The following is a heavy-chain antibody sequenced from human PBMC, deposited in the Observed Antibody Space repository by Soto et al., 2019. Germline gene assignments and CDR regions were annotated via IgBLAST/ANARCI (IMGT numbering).Heavy chain of an antibody. J-gene: IGHJ6*02. CDR3: AKDRLGYCSGGSCQQPDYYYGMDV. CDR1: GFTFSSYA. Sequence: HPGGSLRLSCAASGFTFSSYAMSWVRQAPGKGLEWVSAISGSGGSTYYADSVKGRFTISRDNSKNTLYLQMNSLRAEDTAVYYCAKDRLGYCSGGSCQQPDYYYGMDVWGQGTTVTVSS. CDR2: ISGSGGST. V-gene: IGHV3-23*01. D-gene: IGHD2-15*01.